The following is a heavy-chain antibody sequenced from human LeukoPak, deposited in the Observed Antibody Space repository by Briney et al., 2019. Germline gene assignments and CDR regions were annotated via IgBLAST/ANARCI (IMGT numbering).Heavy chain of an antibody. CDR3: ARDAIIAVAGNYYYYYMDV. V-gene: IGHV3-7*01. Sequence: PGGSLRLSCAASEFSVGSNYMTWVRQAPGKGLEWVANIKQDGSEKYYVDSVKGRFTISRDNAKNSLYLQMNSLRAEDTAVYYCARDAIIAVAGNYYYYYMDVWGKGTTVTVSS. CDR1: EFSVGSNY. J-gene: IGHJ6*03. D-gene: IGHD6-19*01. CDR2: IKQDGSEK.